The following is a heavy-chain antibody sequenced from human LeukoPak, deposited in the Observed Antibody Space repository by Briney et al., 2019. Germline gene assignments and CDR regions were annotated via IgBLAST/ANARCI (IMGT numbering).Heavy chain of an antibody. CDR2: TYYRSKWYN. J-gene: IGHJ4*02. Sequence: SQTLSLTCAISGDSVSSNSAAWTWIRQSPSRGLEWLGRTYYRSKWYNDYAVSVKSRITINPDTSKSQFSLQLNSVTPEDTAVYYCARDSAPRLRLPVFDYWGQGTLVTVSS. V-gene: IGHV6-1*01. CDR3: ARDSAPRLRLPVFDY. CDR1: GDSVSSNSAA. D-gene: IGHD4-17*01.